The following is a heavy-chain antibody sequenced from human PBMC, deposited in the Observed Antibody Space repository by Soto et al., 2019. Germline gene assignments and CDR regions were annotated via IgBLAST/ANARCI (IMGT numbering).Heavy chain of an antibody. J-gene: IGHJ6*02. CDR3: AKGAGGVYYYYYGMDV. CDR2: ISGSGGST. D-gene: IGHD2-8*01. Sequence: EVQLLESGGGLVQPGGSLRLSCAASGFTFSSYAMSWVRQAPGKGLEWVSAISGSGGSTYYADSVKGRFTISRDNSKNTLYLQMNSLRAEDTAVYCCAKGAGGVYYYYYGMDVWGQGTTVTVSS. CDR1: GFTFSSYA. V-gene: IGHV3-23*01.